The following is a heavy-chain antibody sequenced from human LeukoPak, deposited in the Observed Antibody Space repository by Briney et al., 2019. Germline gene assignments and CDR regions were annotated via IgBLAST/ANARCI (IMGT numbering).Heavy chain of an antibody. J-gene: IGHJ4*02. Sequence: SETLSLTCSVSGGSIRSSDDYWGFVRQTPGKGLEWMGSIYYTGSSHYNPSLKSRATISVDTSKNQFSLKLSSVTAADTAVYYCARLDYGGNSGEDYFDYWGQGTLVTVSS. CDR1: GGSIRSSDDY. D-gene: IGHD4-23*01. CDR2: IYYTGSS. V-gene: IGHV4-39*07. CDR3: ARLDYGGNSGEDYFDY.